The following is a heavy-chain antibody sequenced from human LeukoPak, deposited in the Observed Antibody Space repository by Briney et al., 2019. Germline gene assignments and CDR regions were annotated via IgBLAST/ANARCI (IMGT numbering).Heavy chain of an antibody. J-gene: IGHJ4*02. V-gene: IGHV3-43*01. CDR1: GFTFDDYT. CDR2: ISWDGGST. D-gene: IGHD4-17*01. Sequence: GGSLRLSCAASGFTFDDYTMHWVRQAPGKGLEWVSLISWDGGSTYYADSVKGRFTISRDNSKNSLYLQMNSLGTEDTALYYCAKDDDYGDYFNYWGQGTLVTVSS. CDR3: AKDDDYGDYFNY.